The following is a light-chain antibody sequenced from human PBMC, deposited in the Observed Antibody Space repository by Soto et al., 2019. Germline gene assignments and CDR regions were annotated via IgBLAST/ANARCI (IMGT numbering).Light chain of an antibody. CDR3: QQYNNWPRT. CDR2: GAS. CDR1: QSIGSN. V-gene: IGKV3-15*01. Sequence: EIVMTQSTATLSVSPGERATLSCRASQSIGSNLAWYQQKPGQGPRLLIYGASTRATGIPAWFSGSGSGTEFTLTISSLQSEDFAVYYCQQYNNWPRTFGQGTKLDIK. J-gene: IGKJ2*01.